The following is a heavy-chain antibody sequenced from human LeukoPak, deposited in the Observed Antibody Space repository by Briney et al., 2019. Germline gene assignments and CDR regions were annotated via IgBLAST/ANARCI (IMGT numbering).Heavy chain of an antibody. CDR1: GFTFSNYP. J-gene: IGHJ4*02. CDR3: AREWSYGSGSYDY. D-gene: IGHD3-10*01. V-gene: IGHV3-23*01. CDR2: ISGNGGDT. Sequence: GGSLRLSCAASGFTFSNYPMRWVRQAPGKGLEWVSGISGNGGDTDYADSVKGRFTTSRDNSKNTLYLQMNSLRAEDTAVYYCAREWSYGSGSYDYWGQGTLVTVSS.